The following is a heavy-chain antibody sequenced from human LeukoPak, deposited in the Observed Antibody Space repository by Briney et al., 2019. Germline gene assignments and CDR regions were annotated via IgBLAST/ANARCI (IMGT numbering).Heavy chain of an antibody. CDR2: ISYDGSNK. J-gene: IGHJ4*02. Sequence: GRSLRLSCAASGFTFSSYGMHWVRQAPGKGLEWVAVISYDGSNKCYADSVKGRFTISRDNSKNTLYLQMNSLRAEDTAVYYCAKDRIPLLMGTGFDYWGQGTLVTVSS. D-gene: IGHD3-10*01. CDR1: GFTFSSYG. CDR3: AKDRIPLLMGTGFDY. V-gene: IGHV3-30*18.